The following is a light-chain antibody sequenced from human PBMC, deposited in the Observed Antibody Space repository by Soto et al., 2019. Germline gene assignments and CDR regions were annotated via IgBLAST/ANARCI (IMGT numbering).Light chain of an antibody. Sequence: QSVLTQPPSASGTPGQRVTISCSGTTSNIGSNTVNWYQQLPGTAPKLLIYSNNQRPSGVPDRFSGSKSGTSGSLVISGLQSEDEADYYCAAWDDSLNGWVFGGGTKLTVL. CDR1: TSNIGSNT. CDR3: AAWDDSLNGWV. CDR2: SNN. V-gene: IGLV1-44*01. J-gene: IGLJ3*02.